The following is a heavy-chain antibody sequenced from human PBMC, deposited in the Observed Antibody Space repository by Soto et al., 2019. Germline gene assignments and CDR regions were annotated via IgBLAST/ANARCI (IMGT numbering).Heavy chain of an antibody. D-gene: IGHD4-17*01. V-gene: IGHV4-4*02. J-gene: IGHJ4*02. Sequence: SETLSLTCAVSGGSISSSNWWSWVRQPPGKGLEWIGEIYHSGSTNYNPSLKSRVTISVDKSKNQFSLKLSSVTAADTAVYYCARVSLDGDYVFDYWGQGTLVTVSS. CDR2: IYHSGST. CDR3: ARVSLDGDYVFDY. CDR1: GGSISSSNW.